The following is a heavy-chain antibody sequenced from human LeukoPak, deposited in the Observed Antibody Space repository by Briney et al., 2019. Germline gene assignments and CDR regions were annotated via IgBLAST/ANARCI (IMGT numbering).Heavy chain of an antibody. V-gene: IGHV4-59*01. J-gene: IGHJ4*02. Sequence: SETLSLTCTVPGGSISSYYWSWIRQPPGKGLEWIGYIYYSGSTNYNPSLKSRVTISVDTSKNQFSLKLSSVTAADTAVYYCASTYYYDSSGYYPFWGQGTLVTVSS. D-gene: IGHD3-22*01. CDR3: ASTYYYDSSGYYPF. CDR1: GGSISSYY. CDR2: IYYSGST.